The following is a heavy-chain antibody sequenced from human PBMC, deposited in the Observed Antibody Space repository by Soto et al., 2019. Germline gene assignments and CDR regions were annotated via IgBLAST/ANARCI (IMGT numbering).Heavy chain of an antibody. V-gene: IGHV1-24*01. D-gene: IGHD5-18*01. CDR3: ATVGAGDTAMAIDY. J-gene: IGHJ4*02. CDR1: GYTLTELS. CDR2: FDPEDGET. Sequence: QVQLVQSGAEVKKPGASVKVSCKVSGYTLTELSMHWVRQAPGKGLEWMGGFDPEDGETIYAQKFQGRVTXXEXTXKDTAYMELSSLRSEDTAVYYCATVGAGDTAMAIDYWGQGTLVTVSS.